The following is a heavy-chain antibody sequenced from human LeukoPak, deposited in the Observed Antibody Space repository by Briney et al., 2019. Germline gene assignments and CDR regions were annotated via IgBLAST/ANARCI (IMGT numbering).Heavy chain of an antibody. J-gene: IGHJ5*02. D-gene: IGHD1-14*01. V-gene: IGHV1-8*01. Sequence: ASVKVSCKASGNTLTTYDFNWVRQASGQGLEWMGWMNPKSDNSGYAERFQCRISLDINRSTETAYMELTSLRFEDTAVYYCASWEPAPNAFDPWGQGTLVTVSS. CDR3: ASWEPAPNAFDP. CDR2: MNPKSDNS. CDR1: GNTLTTYD.